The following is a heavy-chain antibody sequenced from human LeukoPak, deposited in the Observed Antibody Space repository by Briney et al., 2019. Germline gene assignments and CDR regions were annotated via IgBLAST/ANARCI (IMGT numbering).Heavy chain of an antibody. CDR1: GYSFTSYW. Sequence: PGESLKISCKGSGYSFTSYWFGWVRQMPGKGLEWMGIIYPGDSDTRYSPSFQGQVTISADKSISTAYLQWSSLKASDTAMYYCARGKRTYSSGWYVGYWGQGTLVTVSS. CDR3: ARGKRTYSSGWYVGY. D-gene: IGHD6-19*01. CDR2: IYPGDSDT. J-gene: IGHJ4*02. V-gene: IGHV5-51*01.